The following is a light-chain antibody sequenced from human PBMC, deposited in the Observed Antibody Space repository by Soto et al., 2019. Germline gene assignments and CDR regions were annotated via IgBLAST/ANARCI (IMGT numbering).Light chain of an antibody. J-gene: IGKJ1*01. CDR3: LQDNNYPWT. CDR1: QAIRND. V-gene: IGKV1-6*01. Sequence: AIQMTQSPSSLSSSVGDRVTITCRASQAIRNDLGWYQQKPGKAPKLLIYAVSSLHSGVPSRFSGSGSGTDFTLSISSLEPEDFANYYCLQDNNYPWTFGQGTRVEIK. CDR2: AVS.